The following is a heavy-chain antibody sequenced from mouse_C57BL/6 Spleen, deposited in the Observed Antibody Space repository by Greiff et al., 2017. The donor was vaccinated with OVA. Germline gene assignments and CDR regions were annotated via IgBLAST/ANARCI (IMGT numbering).Heavy chain of an antibody. CDR1: GFSLTSYG. CDR3: SRPATVEAMDY. Sequence: QVQLKESGPGLVQPSQSLSITCTVSGFSLTSYGVHWVRQSPGKGLEWLGVIWSGGGTDYNAAFISRLSISKDNSKSHVFIKMNSLQADETAIYYWSRPATVEAMDYWGQGTSVTVSS. J-gene: IGHJ4*01. D-gene: IGHD1-1*01. CDR2: IWSGGGT. V-gene: IGHV2-2*01.